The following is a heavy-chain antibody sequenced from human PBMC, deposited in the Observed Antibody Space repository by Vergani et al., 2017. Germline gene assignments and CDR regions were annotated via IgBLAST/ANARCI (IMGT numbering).Heavy chain of an antibody. CDR2: IYPGDSDT. CDR3: ARGYYYDSSGYYPLSFQH. Sequence: EVQLVQSGAEVKKPGESLKISCKGSGYSFTSYWIGWVRQMPGKGLEWMGIIYPGDSDTRYSPSFQGPVTISADKSISTAYLQWSSLKASDHAMYYCARGYYYDSSGYYPLSFQHWGQGTLVTVSS. D-gene: IGHD3-22*01. V-gene: IGHV5-51*01. J-gene: IGHJ1*01. CDR1: GYSFTSYW.